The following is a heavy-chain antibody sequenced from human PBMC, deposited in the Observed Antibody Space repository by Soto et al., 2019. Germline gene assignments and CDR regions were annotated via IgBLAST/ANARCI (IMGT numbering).Heavy chain of an antibody. CDR1: GDSVSSNSAA. Sequence: QSQTLSLTCAISGDSVSSNSAAWNWIRQSPSRGLEWLGRTYYRSKWYNDYAVSVKSRITINPDTSKNQFSLQLNSVTPEDTAVYYCARCLAAATSYYYYYMDVWGKGTTVTVSS. CDR2: TYYRSKWYN. CDR3: ARCLAAATSYYYYYMDV. D-gene: IGHD6-13*01. V-gene: IGHV6-1*01. J-gene: IGHJ6*03.